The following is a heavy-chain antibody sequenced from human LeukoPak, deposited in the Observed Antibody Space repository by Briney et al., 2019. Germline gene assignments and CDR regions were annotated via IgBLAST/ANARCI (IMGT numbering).Heavy chain of an antibody. D-gene: IGHD5-18*01. CDR2: IYYSGST. CDR3: ARVAQLWTTYFDY. CDR1: GGSISSYY. Sequence: SEALSLTCTVSGGSISSYYWSWIRQPPGKGLEWIGYIYYSGSTDYNPSLKSRVTISVDTSKNQFSLKLSSVTAADTAVYYCARVAQLWTTYFDYWGQGTLVTVSS. J-gene: IGHJ4*02. V-gene: IGHV4-59*01.